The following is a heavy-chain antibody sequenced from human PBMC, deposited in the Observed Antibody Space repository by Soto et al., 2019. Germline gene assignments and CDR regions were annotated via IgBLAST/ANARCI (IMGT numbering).Heavy chain of an antibody. J-gene: IGHJ6*02. D-gene: IGHD6-25*01. Sequence: QVQLVQSGAEVKKPGSSVKVSCKASGGTFSSYAISWVRQAPGQGLEWMGGIIPIFGTANYAQKFQGRVTITADESTRTTDMVQRSRRTDDTTAYYCAENGYNKNASSYYYYGMDVWGQGTTVTVSS. CDR1: GGTFSSYA. CDR3: AENGYNKNASSYYYYGMDV. V-gene: IGHV1-69*01. CDR2: IIPIFGTA.